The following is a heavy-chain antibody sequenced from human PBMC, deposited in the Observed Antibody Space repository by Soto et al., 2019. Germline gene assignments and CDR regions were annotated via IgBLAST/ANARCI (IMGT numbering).Heavy chain of an antibody. D-gene: IGHD5-18*01. Sequence: WTWILQPPGNGLEWIGCLYNSGSTNYNPALKSRATISVDTSTNQFSLRLSSVIAADTAVYYCARDNGSSYGYFDYWGQGTLVTVSS. J-gene: IGHJ4*02. CDR3: ARDNGSSYGYFDY. CDR2: LYNSGST. V-gene: IGHV4-59*01.